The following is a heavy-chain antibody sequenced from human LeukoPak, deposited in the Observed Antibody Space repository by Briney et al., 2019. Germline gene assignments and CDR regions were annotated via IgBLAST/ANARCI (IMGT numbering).Heavy chain of an antibody. CDR1: GFTFSSYS. CDR2: ISSSSSYI. V-gene: IGHV3-21*01. D-gene: IGHD2-2*01. J-gene: IGHJ4*02. CDR3: ARDRHCSSSSCYGL. Sequence: GGSLRLSCAASGFTFSSYSMNWVRQAPGKGLEWVSSISSSSSYIYYVDSVKGRFTISRDNSKNTLYLQMNSLRAEDTAVYYCARDRHCSSSSCYGLWGQGTRVTVSS.